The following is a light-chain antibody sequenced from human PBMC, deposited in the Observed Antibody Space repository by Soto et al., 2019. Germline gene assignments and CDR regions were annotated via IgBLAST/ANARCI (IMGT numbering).Light chain of an antibody. CDR2: EVS. V-gene: IGLV2-14*01. Sequence: SALTQPASVSGSPGQSITISCTGTRSDVGGYNYVSWYQQHPGKAPKLMISEVSNRPSGVSNRFSGSKSGNTASLTISGLQAEDEADYYCSSYTSTNTPVVFGGGTKVTVL. CDR1: RSDVGGYNY. J-gene: IGLJ2*01. CDR3: SSYTSTNTPVV.